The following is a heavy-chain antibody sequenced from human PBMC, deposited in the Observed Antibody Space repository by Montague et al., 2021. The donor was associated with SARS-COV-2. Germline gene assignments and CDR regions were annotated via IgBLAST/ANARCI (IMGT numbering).Heavy chain of an antibody. V-gene: IGHV4-61*02. J-gene: IGHJ4*02. D-gene: IGHD1-26*01. Sequence: TLSLTCTVSGGSISSGSYYWSWMRQPAGKGLEWIGRIYTSGTTDYSFSLKSRVTISVDTSKNQFSLKLTSVTAADTAVYYCARAHRHSWDHLDNWGQGSLVTVSS. CDR1: GGSISSGSYY. CDR3: ARAHRHSWDHLDN. CDR2: IYTSGTT.